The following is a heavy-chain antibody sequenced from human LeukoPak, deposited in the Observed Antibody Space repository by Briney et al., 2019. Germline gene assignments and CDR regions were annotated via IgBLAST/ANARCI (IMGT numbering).Heavy chain of an antibody. CDR3: AKSDFWSGYNWFDR. Sequence: GGSLRLSCAASGFTFSSYAMIWGRQAPGNELYRVSAICGSGGSTYYADSVKGRFTISRDNSKNTLYLQMNSLRAEDTAVYYCAKSDFWSGYNWFDRWGQGTLVTVSS. CDR2: ICGSGGST. CDR1: GFTFSSYA. V-gene: IGHV3-23*01. D-gene: IGHD3-3*01. J-gene: IGHJ5*02.